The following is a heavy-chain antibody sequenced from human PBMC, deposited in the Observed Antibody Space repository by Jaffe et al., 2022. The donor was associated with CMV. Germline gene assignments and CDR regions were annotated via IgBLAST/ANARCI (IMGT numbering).Heavy chain of an antibody. V-gene: IGHV3-21*01. CDR3: ARILGRRYYFDY. J-gene: IGHJ4*02. D-gene: IGHD7-27*01. CDR1: GFTFSSYS. Sequence: EVQLVESGGGLVKPGGSLRLSCAASGFTFSSYSMNWVRQAPGKGLEWVSSISSSSSYIYYADSVKGRFTISRDNAKNSLYLQMNSLRAEDTAVYYCARILGRRYYFDYWGQGTLVTVSS. CDR2: ISSSSSYI.